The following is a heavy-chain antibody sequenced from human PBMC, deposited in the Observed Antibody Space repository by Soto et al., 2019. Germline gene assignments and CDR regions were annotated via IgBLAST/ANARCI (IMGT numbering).Heavy chain of an antibody. D-gene: IGHD1-26*01. CDR1: GGTFNTYT. J-gene: IGHJ4*02. CDR2: IVPMYDSV. V-gene: IGHV1-69*06. CDR3: ASWRSYSGSYCFDY. Sequence: ASVKVSCKASGGTFNTYTINWVRQAPGRGLEWVGQIVPMYDSVNYAENFQGRVTITADKSTKTAYMELTSLRSEDTALYFCASWRSYSGSYCFDYWGQGTLVTVSS.